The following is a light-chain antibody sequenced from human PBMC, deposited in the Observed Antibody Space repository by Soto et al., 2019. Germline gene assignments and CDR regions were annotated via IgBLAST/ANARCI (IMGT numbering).Light chain of an antibody. V-gene: IGLV2-8*01. CDR1: SSDVGAYDY. J-gene: IGLJ2*01. CDR3: QSYDSSLSGSV. Sequence: QSALTQPPSASGSLGQSVTIPCTGTSSDVGAYDYVSWYQQHPGKAPKLVIYGVTERPSGVPDRFSGSKSGNTASLTVSGLQSEDEADYYCQSYDSSLSGSVFGGGTKLTVL. CDR2: GVT.